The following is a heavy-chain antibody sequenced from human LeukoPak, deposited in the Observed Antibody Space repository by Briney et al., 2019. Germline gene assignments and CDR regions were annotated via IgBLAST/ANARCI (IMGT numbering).Heavy chain of an antibody. V-gene: IGHV4-38-2*02. CDR3: AGTYSGSYGFYYYMDV. Sequence: SETLSLTCTVSGCFINNGYYWGWIRQPPGKGLEWIGSIYHSGRTYYNPSLKSRVTISVDTSKNQFSLKLSSVTAADTAVYYCAGTYSGSYGFYYYMDVWGKGTTVTISS. J-gene: IGHJ6*03. D-gene: IGHD1-26*01. CDR2: IYHSGRT. CDR1: GCFINNGYY.